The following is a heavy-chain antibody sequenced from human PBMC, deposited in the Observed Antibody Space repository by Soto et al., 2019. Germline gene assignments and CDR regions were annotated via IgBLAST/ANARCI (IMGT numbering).Heavy chain of an antibody. V-gene: IGHV4-59*01. Sequence: GTLSLTCKVSGGSMFGYYWSWIRQAPGKGLEWIGHVYFSGSTKYNPSLKSRVTILVDTSKSYFSLTVNCVTAADTAVYFCARDPGGVGGHWCFDLWGRGTQVTVSS. D-gene: IGHD3-16*01. CDR3: ARDPGGVGGHWCFDL. CDR1: GGSMFGYY. J-gene: IGHJ2*01. CDR2: VYFSGST.